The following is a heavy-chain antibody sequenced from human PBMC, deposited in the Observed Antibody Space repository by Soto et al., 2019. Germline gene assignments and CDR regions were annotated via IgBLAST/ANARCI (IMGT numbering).Heavy chain of an antibody. CDR3: AKDTGIAVAGPGIDY. V-gene: IGHV3-9*01. CDR2: ISWNSGSI. CDR1: GFTFDDYA. Sequence: GGSLRLSCAASGFTFDDYAMHGVRQAPGKGLEWVSGISWNSGSIGYADSVKGRFTISRDNAKNSLYLQMNSLRAEDTALYYCAKDTGIAVAGPGIDYWGQGTLVTVSS. D-gene: IGHD6-19*01. J-gene: IGHJ4*02.